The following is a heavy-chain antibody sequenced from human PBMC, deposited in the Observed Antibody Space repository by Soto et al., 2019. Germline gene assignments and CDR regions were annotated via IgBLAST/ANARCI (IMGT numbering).Heavy chain of an antibody. Sequence: QVQLVQSGAEVKKPGASVKVSCKASGYTFTSYDISWVRQAPGQGLEWMGWISAYNGNTNYAQKFQGRVTMTTDTSTSTAYMELRSLRPDDTAVYYCARDTRFYYDSSRQNYWGQGTLVTVSS. CDR3: ARDTRFYYDSSRQNY. V-gene: IGHV1-18*01. J-gene: IGHJ4*02. D-gene: IGHD3-22*01. CDR1: GYTFTSYD. CDR2: ISAYNGNT.